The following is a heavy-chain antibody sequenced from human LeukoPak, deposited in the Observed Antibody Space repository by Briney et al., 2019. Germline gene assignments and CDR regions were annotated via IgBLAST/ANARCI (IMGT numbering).Heavy chain of an antibody. Sequence: PSETLSLTCTVSGGSISSYYWSWIRQPPGKGLEWIGYIYYSGSTNYNPSLKSRVPISVDTSKNQFSLKLSSVTAADTAVYYCARGATVTGSYYYYGMDVWGQGTTVTVSS. J-gene: IGHJ6*02. CDR1: GGSISSYY. CDR3: ARGATVTGSYYYYGMDV. CDR2: IYYSGST. V-gene: IGHV4-59*01. D-gene: IGHD4-17*01.